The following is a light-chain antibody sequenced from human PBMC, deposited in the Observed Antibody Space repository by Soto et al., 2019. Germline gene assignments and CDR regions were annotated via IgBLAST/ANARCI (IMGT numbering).Light chain of an antibody. V-gene: IGKV2-28*01. CDR2: LGS. CDR3: MQAIQAPRT. CDR1: QSLLPSNGNIY. J-gene: IGKJ1*01. Sequence: DIVLTQSPLSLPVTPGEPASISCRSSQSLLPSNGNIYLDWYLQKPGQSPQLLIYLGSIRASGVPDRFSCSGSGTDFTLKITRVDAEDVGVYYCMQAIQAPRTFGLGTKVEIK.